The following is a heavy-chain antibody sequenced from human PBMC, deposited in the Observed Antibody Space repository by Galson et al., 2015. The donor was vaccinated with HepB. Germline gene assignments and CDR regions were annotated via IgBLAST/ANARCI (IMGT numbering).Heavy chain of an antibody. CDR3: ARDLAVAGTTS. CDR1: GFTVSSNY. CDR2: IYSGGST. V-gene: IGHV3-53*01. D-gene: IGHD6-19*01. Sequence: SLRLSCAASGFTVSSNYKSWVRQAPGKGLEWVSVIYSGGSTYYADSVKGRFTISRDNSKNTLYLQMNSLRAEDTAVYYCARDLAVAGTTSWGQGTLVTVSS. J-gene: IGHJ5*02.